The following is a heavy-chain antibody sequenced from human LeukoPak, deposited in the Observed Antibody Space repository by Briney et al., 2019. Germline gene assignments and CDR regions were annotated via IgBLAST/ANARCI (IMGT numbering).Heavy chain of an antibody. D-gene: IGHD3-10*01. V-gene: IGHV4-30-2*01. CDR1: GVSISSGDYS. CDR3: AADYGSGSYRFDY. J-gene: IGHJ4*02. Sequence: SETLSLTCAVSGVSISSGDYSWSWIRQPPGKGLEWIGYIYSSGNTLYNPSLRSRATISLDRSKNQFSLRLSSETAADTAVYYCAADYGSGSYRFDYWGQGTLVSVSS. CDR2: IYSSGNT.